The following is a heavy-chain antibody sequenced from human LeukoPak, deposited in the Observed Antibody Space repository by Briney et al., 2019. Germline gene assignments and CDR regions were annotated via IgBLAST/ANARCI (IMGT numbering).Heavy chain of an antibody. CDR3: AKDVEVAITGHYFDL. CDR2: ISGSGFRT. D-gene: IGHD3-22*01. Sequence: GGSLRLSCALSGFPFSSYAMSWVRQPPGKGLEWVSAISGSGFRTHYADSVKGRFTISRDNSKNTLYLQMNSLRGEETAVYYCAKDVEVAITGHYFDLWGRGTLVTVSS. CDR1: GFPFSSYA. V-gene: IGHV3-23*01. J-gene: IGHJ2*01.